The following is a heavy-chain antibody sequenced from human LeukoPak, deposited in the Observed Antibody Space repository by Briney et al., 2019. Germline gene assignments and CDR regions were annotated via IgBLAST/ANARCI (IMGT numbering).Heavy chain of an antibody. CDR2: ISSSGSTK. D-gene: IGHD6-13*01. CDR3: AKGFRESSSSSLYSAFDI. Sequence: PGGSLRLSCAASGFTFSSYEMNWVRQAPGKGLEWVSYISSSGSTKYYADSVKGRFTISRDNAKNSLYLQMNSLRADDTAIYFCAKGFRESSSSSLYSAFDIWGQGTMVTVSS. CDR1: GFTFSSYE. V-gene: IGHV3-48*03. J-gene: IGHJ3*02.